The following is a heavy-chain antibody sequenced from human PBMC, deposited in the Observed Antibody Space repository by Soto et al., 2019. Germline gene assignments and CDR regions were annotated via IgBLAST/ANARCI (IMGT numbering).Heavy chain of an antibody. Sequence: EVQLLESGGGLVQPGGSLRLSCAASGFTFGTYGMNWVRQAPGKGLEWVSGITGSGASTYYADSVKGRFTISTDNSKNTLYLQMNSLRAEDTAVYYCAKAEYYGGNWYFDLWGRGTLVTVSS. CDR2: ITGSGAST. J-gene: IGHJ2*01. CDR1: GFTFGTYG. CDR3: AKAEYYGGNWYFDL. V-gene: IGHV3-23*01. D-gene: IGHD4-17*01.